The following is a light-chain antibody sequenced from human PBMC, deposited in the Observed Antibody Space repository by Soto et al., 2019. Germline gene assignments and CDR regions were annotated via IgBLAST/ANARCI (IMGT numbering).Light chain of an antibody. Sequence: IVMTQSPGTLSVSPGERATLSCRASQNIGNKVGWYQQKPGQAPRLLIYGASTRATSIPVRFSGSGSGTEFTLTITSLQSEDSAIYYCQQRSNWPLTFGGGTKVEIK. J-gene: IGKJ4*01. CDR3: QQRSNWPLT. CDR1: QNIGNK. V-gene: IGKV3-15*01. CDR2: GAS.